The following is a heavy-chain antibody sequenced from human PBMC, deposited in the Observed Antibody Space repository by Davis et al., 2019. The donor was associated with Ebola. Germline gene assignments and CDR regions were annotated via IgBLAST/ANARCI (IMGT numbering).Heavy chain of an antibody. CDR2: INHSGST. V-gene: IGHV4-34*01. Sequence: GSLRLSCTVSGGSISSYYWSWIRQPPGKGLEWIGEINHSGSTNYNPSLKSRVTISVDTSKNQFSLKLSSVTAADTAVYYSARRRITIFGVVIGTGIRGGMDVWGQGTTVTVSS. J-gene: IGHJ6*02. CDR1: GGSISSYY. D-gene: IGHD3-3*01. CDR3: ARRRITIFGVVIGTGIRGGMDV.